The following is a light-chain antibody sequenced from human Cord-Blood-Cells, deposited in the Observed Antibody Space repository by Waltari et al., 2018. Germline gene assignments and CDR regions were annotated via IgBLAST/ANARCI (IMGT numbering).Light chain of an antibody. J-gene: IGKJ1*01. CDR2: AAS. CDR1: QSISSY. V-gene: IGKV1-39*01. Sequence: DLQMTQSPSSLSASVGARVTIPCRASQSISSYLNWYQQKPGKAPKLLIYAASSLQSGVPSRFSGSGSGTDFTLTISSLQPEDFATYYCQQSYSTPRTFGQGTKVEIK. CDR3: QQSYSTPRT.